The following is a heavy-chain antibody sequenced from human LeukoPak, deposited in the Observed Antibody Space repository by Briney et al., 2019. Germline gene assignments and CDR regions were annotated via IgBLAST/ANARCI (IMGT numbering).Heavy chain of an antibody. Sequence: GGSLRLSCAASGFTFSNAWMSWVRQAPGKGLEWVGRIKSKTDGGTTDYAAPVKGRFTISRDDSKNTLYLQMYSLKTEDTAVYYCTTDSPYYYDSSYNAFDIWGHGTMLTVSS. J-gene: IGHJ3*02. CDR3: TTDSPYYYDSSYNAFDI. CDR1: GFTFSNAW. CDR2: IKSKTDGGTT. D-gene: IGHD3-22*01. V-gene: IGHV3-15*01.